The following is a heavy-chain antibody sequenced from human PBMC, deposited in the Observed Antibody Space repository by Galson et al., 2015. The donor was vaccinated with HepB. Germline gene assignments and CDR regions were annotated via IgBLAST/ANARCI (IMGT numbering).Heavy chain of an antibody. D-gene: IGHD3-10*01. V-gene: IGHV5-51*01. J-gene: IGHJ5*02. CDR3: ARFVYFASGSYYTWFDP. CDR2: IYPGDSDT. CDR1: GYSFTSYW. Sequence: QSGAEVKKPGESLKISCKGSGYSFTSYWIGWVRQMPGKGLEWMGIIYPGDSDTRYSPSFQGQVTISADKSISTAYLQWSSLKASDTAMYYCARFVYFASGSYYTWFDPWGQGTLVTVSS.